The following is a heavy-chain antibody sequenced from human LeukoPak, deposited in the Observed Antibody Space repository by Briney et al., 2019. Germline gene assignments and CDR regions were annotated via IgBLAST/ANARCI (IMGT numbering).Heavy chain of an antibody. J-gene: IGHJ5*02. D-gene: IGHD3-10*01. CDR1: GFTFSSYG. V-gene: IGHV3-30*02. CDR2: TRYDGSNK. CDR3: ARDVVRLRIYLDS. Sequence: GGSLRLSCAASGFTFSSYGMHWVRQAPGKGLEEVAFTRYDGSNKYYADSVKGRFAISRDNSRNSLSLQMNSLRVEDTGIYYCARDVVRLRIYLDSWGQGAQVTVSS.